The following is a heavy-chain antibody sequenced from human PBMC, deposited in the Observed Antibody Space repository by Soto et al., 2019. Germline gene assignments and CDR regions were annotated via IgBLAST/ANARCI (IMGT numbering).Heavy chain of an antibody. J-gene: IGHJ6*03. CDR2: IYYSGST. CDR3: ARGDSLSYDFWCGYCAGKDAYCMDV. Sequence: SETLSLTCTVSGGSISSYYWSWIRQPPGKGLEWIGYIYYSGSTNYNPSLKSRVTITVDTSKNQFSLKLSSVTAADTAVYYCARGDSLSYDFWCGYCAGKDAYCMDVPGRGSTVIVSS. CDR1: GGSISSYY. D-gene: IGHD3-3*01. V-gene: IGHV4-59*12.